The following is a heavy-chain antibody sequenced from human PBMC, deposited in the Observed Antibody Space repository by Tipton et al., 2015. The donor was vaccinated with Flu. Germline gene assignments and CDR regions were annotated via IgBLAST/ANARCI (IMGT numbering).Heavy chain of an antibody. J-gene: IGHJ6*02. CDR3: ARGATPPGTGHYGTVV. CDR1: GFTFSFYS. V-gene: IGHV3-30*19. CDR2: VPYDGNKQ. D-gene: IGHD6-13*01. Sequence: SLRLSCAASGFTFSFYSMCWVRQAPGKGLEWVSCVPYDGNKQNYADSVKGRFTISRDNSKNTVYLHMNSLRGDDTAVYFCARGATPPGTGHYGTVVWGQGTMVTASS.